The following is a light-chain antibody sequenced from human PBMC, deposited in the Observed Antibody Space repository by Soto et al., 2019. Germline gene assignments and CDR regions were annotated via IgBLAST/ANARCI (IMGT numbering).Light chain of an antibody. Sequence: QSALIQPPSVSGSPGQSVTISCTGTSSDVGSYDYVSWYQQHPGTVPKPMIYNVNTQPSGVPDRFSGSKSGNTASLTISGLQAEDEADYYCCSYAGSYTLDVVFGGGTQLTVL. CDR3: CSYAGSYTLDVV. CDR1: SSDVGSYDY. J-gene: IGLJ2*01. CDR2: NVN. V-gene: IGLV2-11*01.